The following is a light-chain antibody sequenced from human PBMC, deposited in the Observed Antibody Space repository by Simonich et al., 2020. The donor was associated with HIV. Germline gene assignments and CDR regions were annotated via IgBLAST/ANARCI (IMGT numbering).Light chain of an antibody. CDR1: QSVSNN. V-gene: IGKV3-15*01. Sequence: IVMTQSPATLSVSPGERATLSCRASQSVSNNLAWYPQKPGQAPRLLIYGASTRATGIPARFSGSGSGTEFNLTISSMQSEDLAVYYCQQYNKWPPWTFGQGTKVEIK. J-gene: IGKJ1*01. CDR3: QQYNKWPPWT. CDR2: GAS.